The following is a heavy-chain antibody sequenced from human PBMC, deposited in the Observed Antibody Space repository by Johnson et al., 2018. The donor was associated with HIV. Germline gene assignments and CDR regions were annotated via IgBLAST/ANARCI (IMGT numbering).Heavy chain of an antibody. D-gene: IGHD7-27*01. J-gene: IGHJ3*02. CDR1: GFIFSSYA. Sequence: QVQLVESGGGVVQPGRSLRLSCAASGFIFSSYAVHWVRQAPGKGLEWVAVISDDGTNKFYADSVKGRFTISRDNAKNSLYLQMNSLRAEDTALYYCASGDELGDDAFDIWGQGTMVTVSS. CDR2: ISDDGTNK. V-gene: IGHV3-30*04. CDR3: ASGDELGDDAFDI.